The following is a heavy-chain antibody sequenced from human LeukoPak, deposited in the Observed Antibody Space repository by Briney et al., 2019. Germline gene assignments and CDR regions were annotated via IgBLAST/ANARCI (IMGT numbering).Heavy chain of an antibody. D-gene: IGHD6-19*01. CDR2: FDPEDGER. CDR1: GYTLTELS. Sequence: ASVTVSCKFSGYTLTELSMHWLRQAPGKGLEWMGGFDPEDGERIYAQKFQGRVTMTDDTSTDTAYMELSSLRSEDTAVYYCATGRGAVAGTGGYFDYWGQGTLVTVSS. CDR3: ATGRGAVAGTGGYFDY. V-gene: IGHV1-24*01. J-gene: IGHJ4*02.